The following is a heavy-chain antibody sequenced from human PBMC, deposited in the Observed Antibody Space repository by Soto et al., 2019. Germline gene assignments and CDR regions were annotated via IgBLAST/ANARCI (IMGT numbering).Heavy chain of an antibody. J-gene: IGHJ4*02. Sequence: GASVKVSCKACGYTYTSYAIHWLRQAPGQRLEWMGWINAGNGNTKYSQKFQGRVTITRDTSASTAYMELSSLRSEDTAVYYCARDIVAAVAHWGQGTLVTSP. V-gene: IGHV1-3*01. D-gene: IGHD6-13*01. CDR1: GYTYTSYA. CDR2: INAGNGNT. CDR3: ARDIVAAVAH.